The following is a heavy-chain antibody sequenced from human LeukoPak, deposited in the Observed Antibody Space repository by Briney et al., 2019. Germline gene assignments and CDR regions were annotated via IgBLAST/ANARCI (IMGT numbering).Heavy chain of an antibody. D-gene: IGHD3-3*01. CDR1: GFIVSSNY. V-gene: IGHV3-53*01. CDR2: IFSGGNT. J-gene: IGHJ6*03. CDR3: AYSTFRFPYYMDV. Sequence: GGSLXLSCAAAGFIVSSNYMSWVRQAPGKGLEWVSVIFSGGNTYYADSVKGRFTISRDNSKNTLYLQMNSLRAEDTAVYHCAYSTFRFPYYMDVWGKGTTVTVSS.